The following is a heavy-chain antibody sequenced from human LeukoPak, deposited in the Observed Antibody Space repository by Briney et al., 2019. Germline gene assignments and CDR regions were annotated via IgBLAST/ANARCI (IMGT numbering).Heavy chain of an antibody. D-gene: IGHD7-27*01. Sequence: PGGSLRLSCAVSGVTLSASHMNWIRQAPGKGLEWISYISARSDAIYYADSVKGRFTISKDNATNSLHLQMSGLRAEDTAVYFCARDVPDWGLDSWGQGTLVTVSS. CDR2: ISARSDAI. CDR3: ARDVPDWGLDS. V-gene: IGHV3-11*01. CDR1: GVTLSASH. J-gene: IGHJ5*01.